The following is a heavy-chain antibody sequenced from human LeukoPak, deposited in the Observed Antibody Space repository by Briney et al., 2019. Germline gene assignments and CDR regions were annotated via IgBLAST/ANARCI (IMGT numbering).Heavy chain of an antibody. J-gene: IGHJ5*02. CDR3: ARDWGIAVAGGWFDP. V-gene: IGHV3-11*01. CDR1: GFTFSDYY. Sequence: GSLRLSCAASGFTFSDYYLSWIRQAPGKVLEWVSYISSSGSTIYYADSVKGRFTISRDNAKNSLYLQMNSLRAEDTAVYYCARDWGIAVAGGWFDPWGQGTLVTVSS. CDR2: ISSSGSTI. D-gene: IGHD6-19*01.